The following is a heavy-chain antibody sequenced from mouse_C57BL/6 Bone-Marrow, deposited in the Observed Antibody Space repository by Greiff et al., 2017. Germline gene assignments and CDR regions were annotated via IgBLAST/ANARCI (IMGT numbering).Heavy chain of an antibody. D-gene: IGHD1-1*01. CDR1: GYSITSGYY. Sequence: DVQLQESGPGLVKPSQSLSLTCSVTGYSITSGYYWNWIRQFPGNKLEWMGYISYDGSNNYNPSLKNRISITRDTSKNQFFLKLNSVTTEDTATYYCARGEFGSNLMDYWGQGTSVTVSS. V-gene: IGHV3-6*01. CDR2: ISYDGSN. CDR3: ARGEFGSNLMDY. J-gene: IGHJ4*01.